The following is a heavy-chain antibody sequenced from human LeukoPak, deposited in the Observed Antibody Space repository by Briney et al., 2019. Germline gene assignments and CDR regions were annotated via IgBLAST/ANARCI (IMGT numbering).Heavy chain of an antibody. CDR2: IYYSGST. CDR1: GGSISSSSHY. D-gene: IGHD6-6*01. Sequence: SETLSLTCTVSGGSISSSSHYWGWIRQPPGKGLEWIGSIYYSGSTYYNPSLKSRVTISVDTSKNHFSLKLSSVTAADTAVYYCARLVSGQLADAFDIWGQGTMVTVSS. J-gene: IGHJ3*02. CDR3: ARLVSGQLADAFDI. V-gene: IGHV4-39*02.